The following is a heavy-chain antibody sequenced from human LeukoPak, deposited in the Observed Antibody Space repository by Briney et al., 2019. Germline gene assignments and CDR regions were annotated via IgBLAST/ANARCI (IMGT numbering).Heavy chain of an antibody. CDR2: ISKDGSNK. J-gene: IGHJ4*02. D-gene: IGHD3-16*01. CDR3: AKDAFLITYFDH. V-gene: IGHV3-30*18. CDR1: GFTFSSHG. Sequence: GGSLRLSCVASGFTFSSHGMHWVRQAPGNGLEWVAVISKDGSNKYYGDSVRGRFTISRDNSKNTLYLQMNSLRGEDTALYYCAKDAFLITYFDHWGQGILVTVSS.